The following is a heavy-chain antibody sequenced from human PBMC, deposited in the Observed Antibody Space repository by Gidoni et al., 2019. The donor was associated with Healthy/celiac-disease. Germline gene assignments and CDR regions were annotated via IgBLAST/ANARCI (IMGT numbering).Heavy chain of an antibody. Sequence: VPLVEAGGGLVQTGGSLRHSCAAAGCPFGCSNMNWVRQAPGKGLECVSYISSSSSTIYYADSVKGRFTISRDNAKNSLYLQMNSLRDEDTAVYYCARDSCSGGSCYPPLFDYWGQGTLVTVSS. CDR1: GCPFGCSN. J-gene: IGHJ4*02. V-gene: IGHV3-48*02. CDR2: ISSSSSTI. D-gene: IGHD2-15*01. CDR3: ARDSCSGGSCYPPLFDY.